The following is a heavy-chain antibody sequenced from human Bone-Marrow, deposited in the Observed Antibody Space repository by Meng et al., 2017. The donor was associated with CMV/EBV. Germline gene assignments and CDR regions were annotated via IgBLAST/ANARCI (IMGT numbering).Heavy chain of an antibody. D-gene: IGHD2-15*01. CDR3: ARGYCSAGSCSLYYYYGMDV. CDR1: GFIFDDYG. CDR2: INWSGDRT. V-gene: IGHV3-20*04. J-gene: IGHJ6*02. Sequence: GGSLRLSCAASGFIFDDYGMSWVRQAPGKGLEWVSGINWSGDRTGYADSVEGRFTISRDNAKKSVHLQMNSLRVEDTALYYCARGYCSAGSCSLYYYYGMDVWGQGTTVTVSS.